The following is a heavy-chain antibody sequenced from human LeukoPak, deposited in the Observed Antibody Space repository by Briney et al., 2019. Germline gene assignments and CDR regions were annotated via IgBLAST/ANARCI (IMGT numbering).Heavy chain of an antibody. Sequence: GGSLRLSCAASGFTFSGSAMHWVRQASGKGLEWVGRIRSKANSYATAYAESVKGRFTISRDDSKNTAYLQMNSLKTEDTAVYYCTRRMPYYDSSGYPKNFDYWGQGTLVTVSS. CDR1: GFTFSGSA. J-gene: IGHJ4*02. V-gene: IGHV3-73*01. CDR2: IRSKANSYAT. CDR3: TRRMPYYDSSGYPKNFDY. D-gene: IGHD3-22*01.